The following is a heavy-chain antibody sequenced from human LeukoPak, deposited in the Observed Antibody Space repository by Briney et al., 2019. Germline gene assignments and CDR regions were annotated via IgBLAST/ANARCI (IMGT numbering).Heavy chain of an antibody. Sequence: PGGSLRLSCAASGFTFSSYWMSWVRQAPGKGLEWVANIKQDGSEKYSVDSVKGRFTISRDNAKNSLYLQMNSLRAEDTALYYCASSGLLVRAFDVWGQGTMVTVSS. V-gene: IGHV3-7*03. CDR1: GFTFSSYW. CDR3: ASSGLLVRAFDV. CDR2: IKQDGSEK. J-gene: IGHJ3*01. D-gene: IGHD2-8*02.